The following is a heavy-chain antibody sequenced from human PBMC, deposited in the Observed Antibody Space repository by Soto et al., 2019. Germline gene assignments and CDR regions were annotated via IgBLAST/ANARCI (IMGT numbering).Heavy chain of an antibody. CDR1: GGTFGNHA. CDR3: AREAGYSYGYVFDY. V-gene: IGHV1-69*09. Sequence: QAQLVQSGAEVKKPGSSVKVSCTASGGTFGNHAISWVLQAPGQGLEWMGGIIPVLGVGDNAQKFQGRVTITADTSTNTAYMELSSLRSEDTAHYYCAREAGYSYGYVFDYWGQGTLVIVSS. CDR2: IIPVLGVG. J-gene: IGHJ4*02. D-gene: IGHD5-18*01.